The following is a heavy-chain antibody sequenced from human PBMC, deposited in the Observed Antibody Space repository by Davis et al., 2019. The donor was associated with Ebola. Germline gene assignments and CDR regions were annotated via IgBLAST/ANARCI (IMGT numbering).Heavy chain of an antibody. CDR2: INHSEST. J-gene: IGHJ4*02. CDR1: GGSFSGYY. V-gene: IGHV4-34*01. Sequence: MPSETLSLTCAVYGGSFSGYYWSWIRQPPGKGLEWIGEINHSESTNYNPSLKSRVTISVDTSKNQFSLKLSSVTAADTAVYYCARKRGYSGYDRFDYWGQGTLVTVSS. CDR3: ARKRGYSGYDRFDY. D-gene: IGHD5-12*01.